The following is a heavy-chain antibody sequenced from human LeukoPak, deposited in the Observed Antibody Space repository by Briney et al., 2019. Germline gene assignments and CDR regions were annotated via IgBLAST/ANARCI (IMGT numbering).Heavy chain of an antibody. V-gene: IGHV3-30*18. CDR1: GFTFSTYA. Sequence: GGSLRLSCAASGFTFSTYAMHWVRQAPGKGQEWVAVISNDATKKYYADSVKGRSTISRDNSENTLYLQMNSLRAEDTAVYYCAKDMNTVTTTFDYWGQGTLVTVSS. CDR2: ISNDATKK. CDR3: AKDMNTVTTTFDY. D-gene: IGHD4-17*01. J-gene: IGHJ4*02.